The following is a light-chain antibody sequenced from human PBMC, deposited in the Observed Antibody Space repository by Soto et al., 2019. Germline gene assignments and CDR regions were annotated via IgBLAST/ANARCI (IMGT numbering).Light chain of an antibody. V-gene: IGKV1-9*01. CDR2: AAS. CDR3: QQLNSYPLT. Sequence: DIQLTQSPSFLSASVGDRVTITCRASQGISSYLAWYQQKPGKAPNLLIYAASTLQSGVSSRFSGSGSGTEFTLTISSLQPEDFATYYCQQLNSYPLTFGGGTKVEIK. J-gene: IGKJ4*01. CDR1: QGISSY.